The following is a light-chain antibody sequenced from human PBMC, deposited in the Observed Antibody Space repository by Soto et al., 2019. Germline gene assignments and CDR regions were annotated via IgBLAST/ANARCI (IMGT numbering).Light chain of an antibody. Sequence: DIQMTQSPSSLSASVGDRVTITCQASQDIRNYLNWYQQKPGKAPKLLIYDALNLETGVPSRFSGSGSGTDFTFNISSLQPEDIATYYCQQYDNLSSTFGPGTKVDVK. V-gene: IGKV1-33*01. CDR3: QQYDNLSST. J-gene: IGKJ3*01. CDR2: DAL. CDR1: QDIRNY.